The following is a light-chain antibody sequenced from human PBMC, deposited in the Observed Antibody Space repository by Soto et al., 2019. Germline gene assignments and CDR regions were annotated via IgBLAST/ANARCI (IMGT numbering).Light chain of an antibody. CDR3: HQSHITTLFT. CDR1: QNINSH. J-gene: IGKJ2*01. V-gene: IGKV1-39*01. CDR2: AAS. Sequence: DIQMTQSPSSLSASIGDRVTITCRASQNINSHLNWYQQKPGKAPKVLIYAASRLQSGVPFRFSGPRSGTEFTLTISSLDPEDFATYYCHQSHITTLFTFGKGTKLEIK.